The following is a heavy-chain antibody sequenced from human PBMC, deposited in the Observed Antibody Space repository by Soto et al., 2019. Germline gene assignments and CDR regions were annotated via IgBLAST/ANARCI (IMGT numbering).Heavy chain of an antibody. D-gene: IGHD4-17*01. CDR2: IYYSGST. CDR3: ASPRTTVTAVGSDDAFDI. Sequence: QLQLQESGPGLVKPSETLSLTCTVSGGSISSSSYYWGWIRQPPGKGLEWIGSIYYSGSTYYNPSLKSRVTISVDTSKNQFSLKLSSVTAADTAVYYCASPRTTVTAVGSDDAFDIWGQGTMVTVSS. CDR1: GGSISSSSYY. J-gene: IGHJ3*02. V-gene: IGHV4-39*01.